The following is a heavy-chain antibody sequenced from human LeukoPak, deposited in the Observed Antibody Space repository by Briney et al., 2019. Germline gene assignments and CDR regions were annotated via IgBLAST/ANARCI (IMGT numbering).Heavy chain of an antibody. D-gene: IGHD2-2*01. CDR2: IKQDGSER. CDR3: AKDEDQLLHYYGMDV. CDR1: GFTFSSYW. Sequence: GGSLRLSCAASGFTFSSYWMSWVRQAPGKGLEWVANIKQDGSERYYVDSVKGRFTISRDNAKNSLYLQMNSLRAEDTAVYYCAKDEDQLLHYYGMDVWGQGTTVTVSS. J-gene: IGHJ6*02. V-gene: IGHV3-7*01.